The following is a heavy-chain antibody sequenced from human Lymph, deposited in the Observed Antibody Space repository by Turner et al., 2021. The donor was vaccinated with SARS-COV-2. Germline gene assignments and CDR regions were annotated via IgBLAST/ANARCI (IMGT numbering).Heavy chain of an antibody. CDR1: GFTCSSYG. CDR3: AREGAVGATTGLDY. D-gene: IGHD1-26*01. J-gene: IGHJ4*02. Sequence: QVQLVEAGGGVVQPGKSLSLSCVASGFTCSSYGIHWVRQAPGKGLEWVAVIWYDGSNKYYADSVKGRFTISRDNSKNTLYLQMNSLRVEDTAVYYCAREGAVGATTGLDYWGQGTLVTVSS. CDR2: IWYDGSNK. V-gene: IGHV3-33*01.